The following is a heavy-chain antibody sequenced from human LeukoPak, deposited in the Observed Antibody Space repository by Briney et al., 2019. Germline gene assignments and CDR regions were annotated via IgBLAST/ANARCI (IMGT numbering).Heavy chain of an antibody. V-gene: IGHV3-49*04. CDR3: TARRGGSRLDY. CDR1: GFTFGDYA. Sequence: GGSLRLSCTASGFTFGDYAMSWARQSPGQGLEWVGFIRSKAYGGTTEYAAPVKGRFTISREDSNSVAYVQMNSLKTEDTAVYYCTARRGGSRLDYWGQGTLVTVSS. J-gene: IGHJ4*02. D-gene: IGHD1-26*01. CDR2: IRSKAYGGTT.